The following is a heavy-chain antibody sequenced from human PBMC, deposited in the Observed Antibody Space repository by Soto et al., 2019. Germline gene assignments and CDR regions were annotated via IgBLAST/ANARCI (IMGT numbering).Heavy chain of an antibody. D-gene: IGHD2-15*01. J-gene: IGHJ4*02. Sequence: ASVKVSCKASGYTFIDYFIQWVRQAPGQGLEWMGWINPSSGETTYAQKFQGRVTMTRDTSISTAYMDLITLRSDDTAIYYCVRGLKWRELDYWGQGTPVTVSS. CDR2: INPSSGET. V-gene: IGHV1-2*02. CDR3: VRGLKWRELDY. CDR1: GYTFIDYF.